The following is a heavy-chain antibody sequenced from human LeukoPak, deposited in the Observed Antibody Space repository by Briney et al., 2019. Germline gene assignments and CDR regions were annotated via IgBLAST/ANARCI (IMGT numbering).Heavy chain of an antibody. CDR2: IYYSGST. CDR1: GGSISSSSYY. D-gene: IGHD3-22*01. J-gene: IGHJ4*02. CDR3: ARPSGVGSGYYLRSLYYFDY. Sequence: SETLSLTCTVSGGSISSSSYYWGWIRQPPGKGLEWIGSIYYSGSTYYNPSLKSRVTISVDTSKNQFSLKLSSVTAADTAVYYCARPSGVGSGYYLRSLYYFDYWGQGTLVTVSS. V-gene: IGHV4-39*01.